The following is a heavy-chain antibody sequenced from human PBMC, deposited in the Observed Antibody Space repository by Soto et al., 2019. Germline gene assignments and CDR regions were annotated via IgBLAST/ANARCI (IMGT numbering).Heavy chain of an antibody. Sequence: QVQLQESGPGLVKPSETLSLTCTVSGGSINGYYWTWLRQSPTNGLEWIGYFHFSGSTKYNPSLESRLTISADTSKNQISLTVSSVTAADAAVYYCARASGYSYGYDDFFDNWGQGTLANVSS. J-gene: IGHJ4*01. CDR1: GGSINGYY. CDR2: FHFSGST. V-gene: IGHV4-59*01. CDR3: ARASGYSYGYDDFFDN. D-gene: IGHD5-18*01.